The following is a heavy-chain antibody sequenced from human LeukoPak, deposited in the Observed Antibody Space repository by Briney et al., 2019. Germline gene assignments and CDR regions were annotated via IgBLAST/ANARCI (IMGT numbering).Heavy chain of an antibody. V-gene: IGHV3-23*01. D-gene: IGHD4-17*01. Sequence: GGSLRLSCAASGFTFSSYALSWVRQAPGKGLEWVSAISGSGGSTYYADSVKGRFTISRDNSKNTLYLQMNSLRAEDTAVYYCAKDFGDYGDYEWVFDYWGQGTLVTVSS. J-gene: IGHJ4*02. CDR3: AKDFGDYGDYEWVFDY. CDR1: GFTFSSYA. CDR2: ISGSGGST.